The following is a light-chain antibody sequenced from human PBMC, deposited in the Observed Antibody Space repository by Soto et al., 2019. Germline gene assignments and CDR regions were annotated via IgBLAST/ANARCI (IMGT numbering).Light chain of an antibody. CDR2: YDS. V-gene: IGLV3-21*04. CDR1: NIGSKS. Sequence: SYELTRPPSVSVAPGTTARITCGGNNIGSKSVHWYQQKPGQAPVLVIYYDSDRPSGIPERFSGSNSGNTATLTICRVQAGDEADLHCQIWDFSSDQPYVFGLGTKLTVL. J-gene: IGLJ1*01. CDR3: QIWDFSSDQPYV.